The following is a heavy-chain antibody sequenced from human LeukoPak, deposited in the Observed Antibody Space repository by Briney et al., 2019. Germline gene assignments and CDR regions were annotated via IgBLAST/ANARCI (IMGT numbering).Heavy chain of an antibody. CDR1: GGSVSSGSYY. CDR3: ARGAKVTTPYYYGMDV. J-gene: IGHJ6*02. Sequence: ASETLSLTCTVSGGSVSSGSYYWSWIRQPPGKGLEWIGYIYYSGSTNYNPSLKSRVTISVDTSKNQFPLKLSSVTAADTAVYYCARGAKVTTPYYYGMDVWGQGTTVTVSS. D-gene: IGHD4-17*01. V-gene: IGHV4-61*01. CDR2: IYYSGST.